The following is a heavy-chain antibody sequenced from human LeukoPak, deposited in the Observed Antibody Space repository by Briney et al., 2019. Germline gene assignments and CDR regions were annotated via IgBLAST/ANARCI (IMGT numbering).Heavy chain of an antibody. V-gene: IGHV3-30-3*01. Sequence: GGSLRLSCAASGFTFSAFWMHWVRQAPGKGLEWVAVISYDGSNKYYADSVKGRFTISRDNSKNTLYLQMNSLRAEDTAVYYCARSTWHYCSGGSCFTPFDYWGQGTLVTVSS. CDR2: ISYDGSNK. D-gene: IGHD2-15*01. J-gene: IGHJ4*02. CDR3: ARSTWHYCSGGSCFTPFDY. CDR1: GFTFSAFW.